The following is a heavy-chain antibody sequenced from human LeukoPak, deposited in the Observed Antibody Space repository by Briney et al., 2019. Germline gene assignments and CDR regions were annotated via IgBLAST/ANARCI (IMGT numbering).Heavy chain of an antibody. V-gene: IGHV3-23*01. D-gene: IGHD2-2*01. CDR2: ISGSGGST. CDR3: AKDATLVVPAASLDY. CDR1: GFTFSSYA. J-gene: IGHJ4*02. Sequence: GGSLRLSCAASGFTFSSYAMSWGRQGPGKGLEWVSAISGSGGSTYYADSVKGRFTISRDNSKNTLYLQMNSLRAEDTAVYYCAKDATLVVPAASLDYWGQGTLVTVSS.